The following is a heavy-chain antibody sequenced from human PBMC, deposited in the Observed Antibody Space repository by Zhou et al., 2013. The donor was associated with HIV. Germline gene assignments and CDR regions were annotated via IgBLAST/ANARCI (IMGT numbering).Heavy chain of an antibody. Sequence: QVQLVQSGAEVKKPGASVRVSCKASGYIFIDYYMHWVRQAPGQGLEWMGWINPNSGGTKYAQKFQGRVTMTRDTSITTAYMELSRLRSDDTAVYYCARGGPEVVILHQFDYWGQGTLVTVSS. CDR3: ARGGPEVVILHQFDY. V-gene: IGHV1-2*02. CDR1: GYIFIDYY. D-gene: IGHD2-21*01. J-gene: IGHJ4*02. CDR2: INPNSGGT.